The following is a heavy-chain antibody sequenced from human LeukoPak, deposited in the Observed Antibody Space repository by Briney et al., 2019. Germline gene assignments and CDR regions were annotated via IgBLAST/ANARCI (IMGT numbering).Heavy chain of an antibody. CDR3: ARDSSSSGWYSNWFDP. CDR2: INPNNGGT. J-gene: IGHJ5*02. V-gene: IGHV1-2*02. D-gene: IGHD6-19*01. CDR1: GYTFTGYY. Sequence: ASVKVSCKASGYTFTGYYMHWVRQAPGQGLEWMGWINPNNGGTNYAQKFQGRVTMTRDTSISTAYMELSRLRSDDTAVYYCARDSSSSGWYSNWFDPWGQGTLVTVSS.